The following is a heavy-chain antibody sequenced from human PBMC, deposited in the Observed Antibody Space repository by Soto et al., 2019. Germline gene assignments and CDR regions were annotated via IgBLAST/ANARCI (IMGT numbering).Heavy chain of an antibody. J-gene: IGHJ4*02. CDR1: GFTFISYG. CDR3: ASEWYNWNYFDY. V-gene: IGHV3-33*01. Sequence: GGSLRLSCAASGFTFISYGMHWVRQAPGKGLEWVAVIWYDGSNKYYADSVKGRFTISRDNSKNTLYLQMNSLRAEDTAVYYCASEWYNWNYFDYWGQGTLVTVS. CDR2: IWYDGSNK. D-gene: IGHD1-20*01.